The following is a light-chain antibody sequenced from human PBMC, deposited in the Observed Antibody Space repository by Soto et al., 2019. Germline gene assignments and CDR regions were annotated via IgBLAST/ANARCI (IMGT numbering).Light chain of an antibody. CDR3: LQYYTYPRA. CDR1: QDISNY. Sequence: AIRMTQSPSSFSASTGDRVTITCRASQDISNYFAWYQQQPGKAPKVLIYAASTLESGVPSRFSGSGSGTEFTLTISSLQSEDSATYHCLQYYTYPRAFGQGTKVEI. CDR2: AAS. V-gene: IGKV1-8*01. J-gene: IGKJ1*01.